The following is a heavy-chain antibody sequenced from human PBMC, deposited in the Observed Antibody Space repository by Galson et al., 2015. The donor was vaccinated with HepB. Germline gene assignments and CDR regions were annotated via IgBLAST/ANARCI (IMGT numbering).Heavy chain of an antibody. CDR3: ARGAGYASGYYSKYYYYGLDV. CDR2: ISAYNGNT. J-gene: IGHJ6*02. CDR1: GYTFTNYG. D-gene: IGHD3-22*01. V-gene: IGHV1-18*04. Sequence: SVKASCKASGYTFTNYGVTWVRQAPGQGLEWMGWISAYNGNTNYVQKLQGRVTMTTDTSTSTAYMELRSLRSDDTAVYYCARGAGYASGYYSKYYYYGLDVWGQGTTVTVSS.